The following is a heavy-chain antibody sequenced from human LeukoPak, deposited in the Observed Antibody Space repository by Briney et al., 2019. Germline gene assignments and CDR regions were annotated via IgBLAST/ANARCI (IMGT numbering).Heavy chain of an antibody. D-gene: IGHD6-19*01. CDR3: AHSMAVAGFNWFDP. CDR1: GFSLSTSGVG. Sequence: SGPTLVKPTQTLTLTCTFSGFSLSTSGVGVGWIRQPPGKALEWLALIYWDDDKRYSPSLRSRLTITKDTSKSQVVLTMTNMDPVDTATYYCAHSMAVAGFNWFDPWGQGTLVTVSS. CDR2: IYWDDDK. V-gene: IGHV2-5*02. J-gene: IGHJ5*02.